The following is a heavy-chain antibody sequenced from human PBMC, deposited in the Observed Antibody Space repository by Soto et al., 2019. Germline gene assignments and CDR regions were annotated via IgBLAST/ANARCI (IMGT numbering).Heavy chain of an antibody. J-gene: IGHJ5*02. V-gene: IGHV1-8*01. Sequence: SGKISCTASGYTSTISDMNRVRQAKKQGLEWMGWMNPNSGNTGYAQKFQGRVTMTRNTSISTAYMGLSSLRSEDTAVYYCARVYGPYVRGSRKNWFDPWGQGTLVTVSS. CDR2: MNPNSGNT. D-gene: IGHD3-10*02. CDR1: GYTSTISD. CDR3: ARVYGPYVRGSRKNWFDP.